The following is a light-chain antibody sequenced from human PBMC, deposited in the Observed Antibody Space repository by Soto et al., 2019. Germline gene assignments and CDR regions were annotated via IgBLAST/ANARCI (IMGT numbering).Light chain of an antibody. CDR2: GAS. Sequence: EIVMTQSPATLSVSPGERATLSCRASQSVSSNLAWYQQKPGQAPRLLIYGASTRATGIPARFSGSGSGTEFILTISRLQSEDFAVYYCQQYNNWWTFGQGTKVEIK. J-gene: IGKJ1*01. V-gene: IGKV3-15*01. CDR3: QQYNNWWT. CDR1: QSVSSN.